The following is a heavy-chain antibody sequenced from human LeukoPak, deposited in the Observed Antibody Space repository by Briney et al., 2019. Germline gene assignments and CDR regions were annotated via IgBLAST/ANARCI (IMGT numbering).Heavy chain of an antibody. J-gene: IGHJ4*02. CDR1: GFTFSSYS. CDR3: AVRYSGSWYLFDY. D-gene: IGHD6-13*01. CDR2: IKSDGTST. V-gene: IGHV3-74*01. Sequence: GGSLRLSCAASGFTFSSYSMPWVRQAPGKGLVWVSRIKSDGTSTSYADSVKGRFTVSRDIAKNTLFLQMNSLRAEDTAVYYCAVRYSGSWYLFDYWGQGTLVTVSS.